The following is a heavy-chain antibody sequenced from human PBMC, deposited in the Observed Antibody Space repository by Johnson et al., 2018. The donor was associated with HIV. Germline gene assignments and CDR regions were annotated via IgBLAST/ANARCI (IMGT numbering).Heavy chain of an antibody. CDR3: ARALTTDAFDI. CDR1: GFTFSSYA. J-gene: IGHJ3*02. V-gene: IGHV3-30*04. Sequence: VQLVESGGGVVQPGRSLRLSCAASGFTFSSYAMHWVRQAPGKGLEWVAFIRFDGSSKYYADSVKGRFTISRDNSKNTLYLQMNSLRAEDTAVYYCARALTTDAFDIWGQETMVTVSS. D-gene: IGHD4-17*01. CDR2: IRFDGSSK.